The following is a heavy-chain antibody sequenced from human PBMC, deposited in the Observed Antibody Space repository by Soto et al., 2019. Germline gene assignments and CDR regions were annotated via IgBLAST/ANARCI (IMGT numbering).Heavy chain of an antibody. CDR2: TSYDGSNK. CDR1: GFTFNTYG. CDR3: ANRRSYYASYCGMDV. J-gene: IGHJ6*02. D-gene: IGHD3-10*01. V-gene: IGHV3-30*18. Sequence: QVQLVESGGGVVQPGRSLRLSCAASGFTFNTYGLHWVRQAPGKGLEWVAVTSYDGSNKYYADSVKGRFTISRDNSKDKLYLQMTTLITDYTALYYCANRRSYYASYCGMDVCGQVTTVTVSS.